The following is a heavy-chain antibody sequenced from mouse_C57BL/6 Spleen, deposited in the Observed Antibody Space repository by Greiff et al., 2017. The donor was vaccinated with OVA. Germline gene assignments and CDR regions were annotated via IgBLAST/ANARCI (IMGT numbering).Heavy chain of an antibody. J-gene: IGHJ4*01. CDR2: IYPRSGNT. CDR3: ARGDYRFHHAMDY. V-gene: IGHV1-81*01. Sequence: QVQLKESGAELARPGASVKLSCKASGYTFTSYGISWVKQRTGQGLEWIGEIYPRSGNTYYNEKFKGKATLTADKSSSTAYMELRSLTSEDAAVYFWARGDYRFHHAMDYRGQGTSVTGSS. D-gene: IGHD2-13*01. CDR1: GYTFTSYG.